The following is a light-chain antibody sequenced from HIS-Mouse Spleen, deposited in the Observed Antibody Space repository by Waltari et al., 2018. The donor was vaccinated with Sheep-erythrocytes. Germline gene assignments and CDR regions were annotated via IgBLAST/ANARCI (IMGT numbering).Light chain of an antibody. Sequence: QSALTQPRSVSGSPGPSVTISSPGTSSDVCGYNYVSWYQQHPGKAPKLMIYNVSKRPSGVPDRFSGSKSGNTASLTISGLQAEDEADYYCCSYAGSYTLVFGGGTKLTVL. CDR2: NVS. CDR1: SSDVCGYNY. J-gene: IGLJ2*01. V-gene: IGLV2-11*02. CDR3: CSYAGSYTLV.